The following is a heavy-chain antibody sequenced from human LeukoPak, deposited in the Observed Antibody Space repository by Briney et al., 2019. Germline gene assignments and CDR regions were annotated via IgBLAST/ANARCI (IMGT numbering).Heavy chain of an antibody. Sequence: GGSLRLSCAASGFTFSSYAMSWVRQAPGKGLEWVSAISGSGGSTYYAESVKGRFTISRDNSKNTLYLQMNSLRAEDTAVYYCAKGVAAAGIFDYWGQGTLVTVSS. CDR1: GFTFSSYA. D-gene: IGHD6-13*01. CDR3: AKGVAAAGIFDY. CDR2: ISGSGGST. V-gene: IGHV3-23*01. J-gene: IGHJ4*02.